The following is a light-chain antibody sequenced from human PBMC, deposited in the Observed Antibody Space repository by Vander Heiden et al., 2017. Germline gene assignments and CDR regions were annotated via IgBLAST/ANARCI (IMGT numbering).Light chain of an antibody. CDR3: QQRSNWPIT. CDR2: NAS. J-gene: IGKJ5*01. Sequence: EIVFTQSPATLSLSPGERATLSCRASQGVYIFLAWYQQKPGQAPRLLISNASSRATGIPARFSGSGSGTDFTLTISSLDPEDFAVYYCQQRSNWPITFGQGTRLEIK. CDR1: QGVYIF. V-gene: IGKV3-11*01.